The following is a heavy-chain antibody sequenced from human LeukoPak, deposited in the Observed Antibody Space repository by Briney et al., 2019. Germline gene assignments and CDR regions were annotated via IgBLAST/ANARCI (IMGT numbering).Heavy chain of an antibody. D-gene: IGHD6-25*01. Sequence: ASVKVSCKASGYSFTSYALHWVRQAPGQGLEWMGWINAGNGNTEYSQRFLDRVTITRDTSASTAYMELSSLRSEDTAVYYCAREVSGLDYWGQGTLVTVSS. CDR1: GYSFTSYA. V-gene: IGHV1-3*01. CDR3: AREVSGLDY. J-gene: IGHJ4*02. CDR2: INAGNGNT.